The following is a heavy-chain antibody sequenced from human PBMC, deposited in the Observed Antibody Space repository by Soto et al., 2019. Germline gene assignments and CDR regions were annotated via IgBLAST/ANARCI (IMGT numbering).Heavy chain of an antibody. CDR1: GGSFSGYY. CDR2: INHSGST. J-gene: IGHJ5*02. D-gene: IGHD3-10*01. Sequence: SEILSLTCAVYGGSFSGYYWSWIRQPPGKGLEWIGEINHSGSTNYNPSLKSRVTISVDTSKNQFSLKLSSVTAADTAVYYCARAPEYYYGSGTDETSSIWFDPWGQGTLVTVSS. V-gene: IGHV4-34*01. CDR3: ARAPEYYYGSGTDETSSIWFDP.